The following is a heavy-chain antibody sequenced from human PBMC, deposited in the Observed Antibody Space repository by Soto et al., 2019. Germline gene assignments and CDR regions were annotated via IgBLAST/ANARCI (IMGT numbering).Heavy chain of an antibody. V-gene: IGHV5-51*01. CDR1: GDSFTSYW. CDR2: IYPGDSDT. CDR3: VAYSGSSGRHFDH. J-gene: IGHJ4*02. Sequence: PGESLKISCSGSGDSFTSYWIGWGRQMPGKGLEWMAMIYPGDSDTRYSPSFQGQVTISADKSFITAYLQWSSLKASDTAMYYCVAYSGSSGRHFDHWGQGTLVTVSS. D-gene: IGHD6-6*01.